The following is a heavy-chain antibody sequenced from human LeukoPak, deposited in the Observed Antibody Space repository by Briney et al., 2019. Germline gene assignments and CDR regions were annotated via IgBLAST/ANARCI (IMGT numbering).Heavy chain of an antibody. V-gene: IGHV4-59*08. D-gene: IGHD5-18*01. Sequence: KPSETLSLTCTVSGGSISSYYWSWIRQPPGKGLEWIGYIYYSGSTNYNPSLKSRVAISVDTSKNQFSLKLSSVTAADTAVYYCARRGWAAVETGYYGMDVWGQGTTVTVSS. CDR1: GGSISSYY. CDR3: ARRGWAAVETGYYGMDV. J-gene: IGHJ6*02. CDR2: IYYSGST.